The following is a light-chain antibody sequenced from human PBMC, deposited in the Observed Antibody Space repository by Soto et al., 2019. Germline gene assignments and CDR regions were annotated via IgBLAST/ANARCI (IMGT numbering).Light chain of an antibody. Sequence: EIVLTQSPATLSLSPGERATLSCSARQSVSSYLAWYQQKPGQAPRLLIYDASNRATGIPARFSGSGSGTDFTLTISSLEPEDFAVYYCQQRSNWPPWTFGQGTKVDIK. CDR3: QQRSNWPPWT. J-gene: IGKJ1*01. CDR2: DAS. V-gene: IGKV3-11*01. CDR1: QSVSSY.